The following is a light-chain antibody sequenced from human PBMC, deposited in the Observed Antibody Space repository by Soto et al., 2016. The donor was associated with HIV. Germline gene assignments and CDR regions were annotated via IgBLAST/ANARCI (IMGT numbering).Light chain of an antibody. CDR3: QQYNSYSWT. CDR2: KAS. Sequence: DTQMTQSPSTLSASVGDRVTITCRANQTITKWLAWFQQKPGKAPKLLIYKASNLEKGVPSRFTGSGSGTEFTLTINNLQPDDFASYYCQQYNSYSWTFGQGTKVEMK. V-gene: IGKV1-5*03. CDR1: QTITKW. J-gene: IGKJ1*01.